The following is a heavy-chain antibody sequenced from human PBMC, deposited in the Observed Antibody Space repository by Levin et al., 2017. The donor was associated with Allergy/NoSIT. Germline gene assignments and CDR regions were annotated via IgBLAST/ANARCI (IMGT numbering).Heavy chain of an antibody. D-gene: IGHD2-2*01. CDR2: IYYSGST. V-gene: IGHV4-59*01. CDR1: GGSISSYY. J-gene: IGHJ5*02. CDR3: ARSEVVPAANHLNWFDP. Sequence: SQTLSLTCTVSGGSISSYYWSWIRQPPGKGLEWIGYIYYSGSTNYNPSLKSRVTISVDTSKNQFSLKLSSVTAADTAVYYCARSEVVPAANHLNWFDPWGQGTLVTVSS.